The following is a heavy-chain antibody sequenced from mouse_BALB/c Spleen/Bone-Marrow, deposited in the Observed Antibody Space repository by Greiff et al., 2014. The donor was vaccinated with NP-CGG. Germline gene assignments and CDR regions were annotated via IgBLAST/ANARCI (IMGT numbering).Heavy chain of an antibody. CDR1: GYTFTDYA. V-gene: IGHV1-67*01. D-gene: IGHD2-14*01. CDR3: ARSGKVRNAMDY. J-gene: IGHJ4*01. CDR2: ISSYYGDA. Sequence: QVQLQQSGAESARPGVSVKISCKGSGYTFTDYAVHWVKQSHTKSLEWIGLISSYYGDATYNQKFKGKATMTVDKSSSTAFLELARLTSEDSAIYYCARSGKVRNAMDYWGQGTSVTVSS.